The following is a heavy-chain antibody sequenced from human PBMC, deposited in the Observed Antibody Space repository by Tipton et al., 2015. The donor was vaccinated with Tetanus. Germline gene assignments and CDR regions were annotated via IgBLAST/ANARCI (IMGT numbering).Heavy chain of an antibody. V-gene: IGHV1-46*01. D-gene: IGHD3-22*01. CDR3: ASRDYYDSSGYYPTRGAFDI. J-gene: IGHJ3*02. Sequence: QLVQSGAEVKKPGASVKDSCKASGYTFTSYYMHWLRQAPGQGLEWMGIINPSGGSTSYAQKFQGRVTMTRDTSTSTVYMELSSLRSEDTAVYYCASRDYYDSSGYYPTRGAFDIWGQGTMVPVSS. CDR2: INPSGGST. CDR1: GYTFTSYY.